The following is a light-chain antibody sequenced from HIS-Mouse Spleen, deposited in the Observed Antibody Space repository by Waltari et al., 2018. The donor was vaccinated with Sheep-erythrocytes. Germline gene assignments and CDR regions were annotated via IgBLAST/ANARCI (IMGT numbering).Light chain of an antibody. J-gene: IGLJ2*01. Sequence: SYELTQPPSVSVSPGQTASITCSGDKLGDKYACWYQQKPGQSPVLVIYQDSKRPSGIPERFSGSNSGSTVTLTISGTQAMDEADYYCQAWDSSTVVFGGGTKLTVL. CDR2: QDS. CDR3: QAWDSSTVV. V-gene: IGLV3-1*01. CDR1: KLGDKY.